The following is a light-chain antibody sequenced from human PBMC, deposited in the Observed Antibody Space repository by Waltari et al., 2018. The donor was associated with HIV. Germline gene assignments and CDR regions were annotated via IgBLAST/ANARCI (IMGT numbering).Light chain of an antibody. CDR1: QCISTS. V-gene: IGKV1-12*01. CDR3: QQTADFPLT. Sequence: IQMTQSPSSLSASVGATVTMPCRATQCISTSVAWDQQEPGAAPHLVIFRASGLQSGVPSRFSCSGSGTEFTLTIQDLQPEDSATYYCQQTADFPLTFGGGTKVEI. J-gene: IGKJ4*01. CDR2: RAS.